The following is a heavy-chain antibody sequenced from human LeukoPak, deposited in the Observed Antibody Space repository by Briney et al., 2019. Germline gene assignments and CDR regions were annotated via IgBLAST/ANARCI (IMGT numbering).Heavy chain of an antibody. J-gene: IGHJ4*02. CDR2: INHSGST. Sequence: PSETLSLTCAVYGGSFSGYYWSWIRQPPGKGLEWIGEINHSGSTNYNPSLKSRVTISVDTSKNQFSLKLSSVTAADTAVYYCASASGYYYHYFDYWGQGTPVTVSS. V-gene: IGHV4-34*01. D-gene: IGHD3-22*01. CDR1: GGSFSGYY. CDR3: ASASGYYYHYFDY.